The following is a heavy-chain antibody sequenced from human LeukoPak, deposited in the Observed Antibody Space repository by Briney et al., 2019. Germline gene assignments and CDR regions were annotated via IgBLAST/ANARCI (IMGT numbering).Heavy chain of an antibody. CDR3: HTIFGAVPFDY. V-gene: IGHV4-34*01. CDR1: GGSFSGYY. Sequence: SETLSLTCAVYGGSFSGYYWSWIRQPPGKGLEWIGEINHSGSTNYNPSPKSRVTISVDTSKNQFSLKLSSVTAADTAVYYCHTIFGAVPFDYWGQGTLVTVSS. D-gene: IGHD3-3*01. J-gene: IGHJ4*02. CDR2: INHSGST.